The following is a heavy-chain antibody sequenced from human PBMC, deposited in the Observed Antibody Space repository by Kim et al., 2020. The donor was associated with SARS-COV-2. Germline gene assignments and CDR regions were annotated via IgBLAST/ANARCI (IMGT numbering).Heavy chain of an antibody. D-gene: IGHD6-13*01. CDR2: ISSGSDYI. CDR3: AREYSSSSYYYGMDV. J-gene: IGHJ6*02. CDR1: GFTFSSYS. Sequence: GGSLRLSCVVSGFTFSSYSMNWVRQAPGKGLEWVSSISSGSDYIYYADSVKGRFTISRDNAKNSLYLQMSSLRVEDTAVYYCAREYSSSSYYYGMDVCG. V-gene: IGHV3-21*01.